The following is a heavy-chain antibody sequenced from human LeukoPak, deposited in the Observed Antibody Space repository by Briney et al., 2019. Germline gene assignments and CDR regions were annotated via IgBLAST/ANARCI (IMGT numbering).Heavy chain of an antibody. CDR3: ARWSNRRYSGSWFDPVDAFDI. Sequence: SETLSLTCSVSGGFISSHYWSWIRQPPGKGLEWIGYIYHSQNTKYNPSLKSRVTISVDTSRNQFSLKLTSVTAADTAVYYCARWSNRRYSGSWFDPVDAFDIWGQGTMVTVSS. D-gene: IGHD6-13*01. CDR2: IYHSQNT. V-gene: IGHV4-59*11. J-gene: IGHJ3*02. CDR1: GGFISSHY.